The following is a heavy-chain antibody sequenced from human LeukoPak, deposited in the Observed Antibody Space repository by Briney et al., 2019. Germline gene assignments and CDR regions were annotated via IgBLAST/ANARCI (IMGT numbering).Heavy chain of an antibody. V-gene: IGHV1-2*02. CDR2: INPNSGGT. CDR1: GYTFTSYG. D-gene: IGHD1-26*01. J-gene: IGHJ6*04. Sequence: GASVKVSCKASGYTFTSYGISWVRQAPGQGLEWMGWINPNSGGTNYAQKFQGRVTMTRDTSICTAYMELSRLRSDDTAVYYCARGGSGSYSLDVWGKGTTVTVSS. CDR3: ARGGSGSYSLDV.